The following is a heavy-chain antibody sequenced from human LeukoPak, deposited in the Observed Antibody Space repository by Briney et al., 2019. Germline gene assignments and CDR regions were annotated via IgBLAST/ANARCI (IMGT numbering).Heavy chain of an antibody. D-gene: IGHD3-22*01. CDR3: ARGPYYYDSSGYYYPFDY. V-gene: IGHV4-59*11. CDR1: GGSISSHY. CDR2: IYYSGST. J-gene: IGHJ4*02. Sequence: PSETLSLTCTVSGGSISSHYWSWIRQPPGKGLEWIGYIYYSGSTNYNPSPKSRVTLSVDTSKNPFSLKLSSVTAADTAVYYCARGPYYYDSSGYYYPFDYWGQGTLVTVSS.